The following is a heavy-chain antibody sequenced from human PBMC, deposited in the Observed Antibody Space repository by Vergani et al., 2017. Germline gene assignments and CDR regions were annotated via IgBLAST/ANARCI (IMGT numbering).Heavy chain of an antibody. Sequence: QVQLQESGPGLAKPSETLSLTCTVSGGSISSYYWSWIRQPPGKGLEWIGYIYYSGSTNYNPSLKSRVTISVDTSKNQFSLKLSSVTAADTAVYYCARDRGVPILGRYYYYYGMDVWGQGTTVTVSS. J-gene: IGHJ6*02. CDR1: GGSISSYY. CDR3: ARDRGVPILGRYYYYYGMDV. CDR2: IYYSGST. D-gene: IGHD3-10*01. V-gene: IGHV4-59*01.